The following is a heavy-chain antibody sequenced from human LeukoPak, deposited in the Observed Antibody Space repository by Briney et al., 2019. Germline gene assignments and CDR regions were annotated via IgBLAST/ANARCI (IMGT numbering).Heavy chain of an antibody. CDR3: ARFVGDFWSPLGFDY. Sequence: SVKVSCKASGGTFSSYAINWVRQAPGQGLEWMGRIIPILDTPNYAQKFQGRVTITADTSTSTAYMELRSLRSDDTAVYYCARFVGDFWSPLGFDYWGQGTLVTVSS. D-gene: IGHD3-3*01. V-gene: IGHV1-69*04. CDR1: GGTFSSYA. J-gene: IGHJ4*02. CDR2: IIPILDTP.